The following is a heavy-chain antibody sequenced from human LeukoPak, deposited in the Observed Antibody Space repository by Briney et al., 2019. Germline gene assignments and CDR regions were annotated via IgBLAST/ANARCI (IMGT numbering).Heavy chain of an antibody. CDR1: GGSITSNTW. D-gene: IGHD1-14*01. Sequence: PSGTLSLTCVVSGGSITSNTWWGWVRQPPGKGLQWIGGIYHTGNTNSNPSPKSRVTILIDNSKNQFSLKLTSVTAADTAVYYCARVSAGSFDPWGQGTLVTVSS. CDR2: IYHTGNT. J-gene: IGHJ5*02. CDR3: ARVSAGSFDP. V-gene: IGHV4-4*02.